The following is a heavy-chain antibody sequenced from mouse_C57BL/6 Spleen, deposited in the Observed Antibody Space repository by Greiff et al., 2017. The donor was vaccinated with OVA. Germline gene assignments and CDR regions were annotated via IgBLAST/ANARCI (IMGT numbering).Heavy chain of an antibody. D-gene: IGHD2-1*01. V-gene: IGHV1-54*01. CDR1: GYAFTNYL. CDR2: INPGSGGT. J-gene: IGHJ2*01. Sequence: QVQLKQSGAELVRPGTSVKVSCKASGYAFTNYLIEWVKQRPGQGLEWIGVINPGSGGTNYNEKFKGKATLTADKSSSTAYMQLSSLTSEDSAVYFCALYGNYFDYWGQGTTLTVSS. CDR3: ALYGNYFDY.